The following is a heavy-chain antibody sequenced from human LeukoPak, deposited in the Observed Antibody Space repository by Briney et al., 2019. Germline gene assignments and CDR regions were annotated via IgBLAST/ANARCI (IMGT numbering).Heavy chain of an antibody. J-gene: IGHJ5*02. V-gene: IGHV1-8*01. Sequence: ASVRVSCKASGYTFTSYNINWVRQATGKGLEWMGCMNPNSSNTGYAHKFQGRFTMTRNNAINTLYMELSSLRSEDTAVYYCARGAVSGHRTRGVRSDNWFDPWGQGTLVTVSS. CDR3: ARGAVSGHRTRGVRSDNWFDP. CDR2: MNPNSSNT. D-gene: IGHD3-10*01. CDR1: GYTFTSYN.